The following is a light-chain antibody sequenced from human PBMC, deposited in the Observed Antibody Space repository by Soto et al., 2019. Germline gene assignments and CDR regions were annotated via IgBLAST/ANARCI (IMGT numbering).Light chain of an antibody. CDR2: SNN. Sequence: QSVLTQPPSASGTPGQRVTISCSGSSSNIGSNTVNWYRQLPGTAPTLLIYSNNQRPPGVPARFSGSKSGTSASLAVNGLQSEDDSHYYCCSYANGNTLLFGGGTKLTVL. V-gene: IGLV1-44*01. J-gene: IGLJ2*01. CDR1: SSNIGSNT. CDR3: CSYANGNTLL.